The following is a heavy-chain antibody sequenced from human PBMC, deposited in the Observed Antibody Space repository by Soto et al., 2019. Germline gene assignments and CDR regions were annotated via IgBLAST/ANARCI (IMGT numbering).Heavy chain of an antibody. V-gene: IGHV4-31*03. D-gene: IGHD1-26*01. CDR3: ARGRLYGVGATFVSTWSALFDY. J-gene: IGHJ4*02. CDR1: GGSISSGGYY. CDR2: IYYSRST. Sequence: SETLSLTCTVSGGSISSGGYYWSWIRQHTGKGLEWIGYIYYSRSTYYNPSLKSRVTISVDTSKNQFSLKLSSVPAADTAVYYCARGRLYGVGATFVSTWSALFDYGCQGALVTVFS.